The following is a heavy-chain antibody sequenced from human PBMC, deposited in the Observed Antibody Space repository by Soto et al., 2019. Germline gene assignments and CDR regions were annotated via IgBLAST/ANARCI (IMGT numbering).Heavy chain of an antibody. V-gene: IGHV3-21*01. J-gene: IGHJ5*02. CDR1: GFTFSSYS. Sequence: EVQLVESGGGLVQPGGSLRLSCAASGFTFSSYSMNWVRQAPGKGLEWVSSISSSSSYIYYADSVKGRFTISRDNAKNSLYLQMNSLRAEDTAVYYCARVQPVLLWFGELYPWGQGTLVTVSS. CDR2: ISSSSSYI. CDR3: ARVQPVLLWFGELYP. D-gene: IGHD3-10*01.